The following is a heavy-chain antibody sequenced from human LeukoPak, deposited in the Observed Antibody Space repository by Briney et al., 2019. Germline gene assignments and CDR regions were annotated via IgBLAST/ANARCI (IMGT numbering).Heavy chain of an antibody. CDR2: MYNSGST. V-gene: IGHV4-59*08. D-gene: IGHD1-26*01. J-gene: IGHJ3*01. CDR3: ARQGSGGRSFDV. Sequence: SETLSLTCTVSGGSISTYYWSWIRQPPGKGLEWIGYMYNSGSTNYNPSLKSRVTISIDTSKNQVSLRLSSVTAADTAVYYCARQGSGGRSFDVWGQGTMVTVSS. CDR1: GGSISTYY.